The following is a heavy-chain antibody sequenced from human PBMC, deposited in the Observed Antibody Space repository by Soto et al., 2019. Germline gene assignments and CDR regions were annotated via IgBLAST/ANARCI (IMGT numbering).Heavy chain of an antibody. Sequence: GGPLRLSGPVPVFSFGTYTVNWVRQAPGMGLEWVSGLSGIVGTTHYAYSVKGRFTISRDKSKNTLYLQMNNLRAEDTAVYYCAKHLIGGRLRSPFDLWGQGTQVTVSS. CDR1: VFSFGTYT. D-gene: IGHD5-12*01. J-gene: IGHJ4*02. V-gene: IGHV3-23*01. CDR2: LSGIVGTT. CDR3: AKHLIGGRLRSPFDL.